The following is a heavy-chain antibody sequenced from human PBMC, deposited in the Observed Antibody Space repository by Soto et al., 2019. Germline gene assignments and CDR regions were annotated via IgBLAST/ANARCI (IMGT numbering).Heavy chain of an antibody. CDR3: AKDLDVVVVVTATRGLDV. J-gene: IGHJ6*02. CDR1: GFTFDNYG. V-gene: IGHV3-30*18. D-gene: IGHD2-15*01. CDR2: ISYDGSKK. Sequence: QVQLVESGGGVVQPGRSLRLSCAASGFTFDNYGLHWVRQAPGKGLEWVAVISYDGSKKFYADSVTGRFTISRDNSKNTLYLQMTTLSVEVTAVYYCAKDLDVVVVVTATRGLDVWGQGTTVTVSS.